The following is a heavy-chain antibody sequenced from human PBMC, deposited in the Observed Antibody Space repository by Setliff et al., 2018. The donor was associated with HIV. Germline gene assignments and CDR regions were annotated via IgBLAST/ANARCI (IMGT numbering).Heavy chain of an antibody. V-gene: IGHV1-46*01. CDR1: GYTFTSYY. J-gene: IGHJ3*02. CDR3: ARGGPSPALTLKLTDAFDI. D-gene: IGHD2-15*01. Sequence: ASVKVSCKVSGYTFTSYYMHWVRQAPGQGLEWMGIINPTGGSTSYAQNFQGRVTMTRDTSTSTVYMELSSLRSEDTAVYYCARGGPSPALTLKLTDAFDIWGQGTMVTVS. CDR2: INPTGGST.